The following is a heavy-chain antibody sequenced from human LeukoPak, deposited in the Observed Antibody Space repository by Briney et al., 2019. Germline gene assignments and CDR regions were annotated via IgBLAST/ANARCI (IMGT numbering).Heavy chain of an antibody. Sequence: PSEALSLTCTVSGYSISSGYYWGWIRQPPGKGLEWIGSIYHSGSTYYNPPLKSRVTISVDTSKNQFSLKLSSVTAADTAVYYCAREWLGAFDIWGQGTMVTVSS. V-gene: IGHV4-38-2*02. CDR1: GYSISSGYY. J-gene: IGHJ3*02. D-gene: IGHD3-22*01. CDR3: AREWLGAFDI. CDR2: IYHSGST.